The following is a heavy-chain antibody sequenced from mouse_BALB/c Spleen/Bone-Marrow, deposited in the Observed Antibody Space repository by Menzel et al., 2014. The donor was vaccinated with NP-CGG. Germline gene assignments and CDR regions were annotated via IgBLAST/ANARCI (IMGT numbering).Heavy chain of an antibody. Sequence: EVQLQQSGAELVKPGASVKLSCTASGFNIKDTYMHWVKQRPEQGLEWIGRIDPANGNTKYDPKFQGKATITANTSSNTAYLQLSSLTSEDTAVYYCASYYYGRYFDVWGAVTTVTVSS. CDR3: ASYYYGRYFDV. CDR1: GFNIKDTY. D-gene: IGHD1-1*01. V-gene: IGHV14-3*02. CDR2: IDPANGNT. J-gene: IGHJ1*01.